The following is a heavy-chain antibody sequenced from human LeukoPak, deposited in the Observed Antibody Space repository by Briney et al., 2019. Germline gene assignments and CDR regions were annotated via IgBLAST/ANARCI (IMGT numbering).Heavy chain of an antibody. D-gene: IGHD2-2*01. J-gene: IGHJ4*02. CDR3: ARVVAAATFDY. Sequence: PSETLSLTCAVSGGSISSGSYSWSWIRQPPGKGLEWIGYIYHSGSTYYNPSLKGRVTISVDRSKNQFSLKLSSVTAADTAVYYCARVVAAATFDYWGQGTLVTVSS. CDR2: IYHSGST. CDR1: GGSISSGSYS. V-gene: IGHV4-30-2*01.